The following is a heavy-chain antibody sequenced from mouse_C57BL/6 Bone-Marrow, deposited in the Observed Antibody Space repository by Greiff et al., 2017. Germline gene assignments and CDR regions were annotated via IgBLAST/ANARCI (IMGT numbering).Heavy chain of an antibody. V-gene: IGHV1-54*01. J-gene: IGHJ2*01. CDR1: GYAFTNYL. CDR2: INPGSGGT. CDR3: AREGRWFSTRYFDY. Sequence: VQLQESGAELVRPGTSVKVSCKASGYAFTNYLIEWVKQRPGQGLEWIGVINPGSGGTNYNEKFKGKATLTADKSSSTAYMQLSSLTSEDSAVYFCAREGRWFSTRYFDYWGQGTTLTVSS. D-gene: IGHD2-3*01.